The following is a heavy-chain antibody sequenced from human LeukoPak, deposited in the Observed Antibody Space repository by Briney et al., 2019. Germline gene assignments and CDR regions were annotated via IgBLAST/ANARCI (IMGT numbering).Heavy chain of an antibody. Sequence: SETLSLTCTVSGGSISSYYWSWIRQPPGKGLELIGYIYYSGSTNYNPSLKSRVTISVDTSKNQFSLKLSSVTAADTAVYYCARNSLSPWDFEPDDWGQGTLVTVSS. D-gene: IGHD3-9*01. J-gene: IGHJ4*02. V-gene: IGHV4-59*01. CDR3: ARNSLSPWDFEPDD. CDR1: GGSISSYY. CDR2: IYYSGST.